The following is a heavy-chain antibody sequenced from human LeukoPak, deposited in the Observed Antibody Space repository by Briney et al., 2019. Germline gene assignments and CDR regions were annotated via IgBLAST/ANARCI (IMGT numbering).Heavy chain of an antibody. D-gene: IGHD5-18*01. Sequence: GASVKVSCKASGGTFSSYAISWVRQAPGQGLEWMGGIIPTFGTANYAQKFQGRVTITADESTSTAYMELSSLRSEDTAVYYCARSAWIQLWLDYWGQGTLVTVSS. CDR2: IIPTFGTA. CDR1: GGTFSSYA. J-gene: IGHJ4*02. V-gene: IGHV1-69*13. CDR3: ARSAWIQLWLDY.